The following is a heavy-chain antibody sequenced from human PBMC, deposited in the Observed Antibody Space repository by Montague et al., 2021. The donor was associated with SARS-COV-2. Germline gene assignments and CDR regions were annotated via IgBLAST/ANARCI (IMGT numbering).Heavy chain of an antibody. CDR1: GGSINDHY. CDR2: ISSNGKT. J-gene: IGHJ5*02. Sequence: SETLSFTCTVSGGSINDHYRSWIRQSPGKGLEWIGYISSNGKTNYNPSLKSRVTLSADASRNEFSLKLDSVTAADTAVYFCARRGYYDSAGYHWHLDLWAQGTLVTVSS. CDR3: ARRGYYDSAGYHWHLDL. D-gene: IGHD3-22*01. V-gene: IGHV4-4*09.